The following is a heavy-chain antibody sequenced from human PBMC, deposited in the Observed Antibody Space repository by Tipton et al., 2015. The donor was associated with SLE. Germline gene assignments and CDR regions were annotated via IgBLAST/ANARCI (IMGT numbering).Heavy chain of an antibody. Sequence: TLSLTCTVSGGSISRSSNYWVWMRQPPGKGLEWIGNINYSGNTNYKASLKSRVTISVDISKNQFSLKLSSVTASDTAVYYCATADDSWGRYLACGSWGQGTLVSVSS. D-gene: IGHD3-3*01. CDR2: INYSGNT. CDR1: GGSISRSSNY. CDR3: ATADDSWGRYLACGS. V-gene: IGHV4-39*07. J-gene: IGHJ5*02.